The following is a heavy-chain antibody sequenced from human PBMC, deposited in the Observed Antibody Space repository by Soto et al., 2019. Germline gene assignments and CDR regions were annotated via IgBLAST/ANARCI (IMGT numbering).Heavy chain of an antibody. J-gene: IGHJ6*03. Sequence: GGSLRLSCAASGFTFSDYSINWVRQAPGKGLEWVSFISGSSDCIYYADSVKGRFTISRDNSKNTLFLQMNSLRAEDTAVYYCAKVPVLYDFWSADDYYYMDVWGKGTTVTVSS. CDR3: AKVPVLYDFWSADDYYYMDV. V-gene: IGHV3-23*01. CDR2: ISGSSDCI. CDR1: GFTFSDYS. D-gene: IGHD3-3*01.